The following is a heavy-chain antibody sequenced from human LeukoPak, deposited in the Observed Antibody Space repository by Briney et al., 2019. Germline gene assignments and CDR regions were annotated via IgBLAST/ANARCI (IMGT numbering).Heavy chain of an antibody. D-gene: IGHD1-20*01. Sequence: PSETLSLTCTVSGGSISSYYWSWIRQPPGKGLEWIEYIYYSGSTNYNPSLKSRVTISVDTSKNQFSLKLSSVTAADTAVYYCARARVTGYYYYYYMDIWGKGTTVIVSS. V-gene: IGHV4-59*01. J-gene: IGHJ6*03. CDR3: ARARVTGYYYYYYMDI. CDR2: IYYSGST. CDR1: GGSISSYY.